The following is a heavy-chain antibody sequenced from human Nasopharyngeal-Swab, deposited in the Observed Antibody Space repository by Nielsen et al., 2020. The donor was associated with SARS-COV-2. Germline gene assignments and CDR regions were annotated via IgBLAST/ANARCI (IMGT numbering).Heavy chain of an antibody. J-gene: IGHJ4*02. V-gene: IGHV1-2*02. CDR2: INPDSGDT. D-gene: IGHD3-22*01. CDR3: ARDYYDNYDSDY. Sequence: WVRQAPGQGLEWVGCINPDSGDTQYARKFQGRVTVTSDRSRSTAYIDLSRLRSDDTAVYYCARDYYDNYDSDYWGQGTLVTVSS.